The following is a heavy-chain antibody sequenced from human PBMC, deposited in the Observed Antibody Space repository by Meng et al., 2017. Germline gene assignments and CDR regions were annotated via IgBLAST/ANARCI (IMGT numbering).Heavy chain of an antibody. CDR3: ARDEDISAAGKLFGDY. J-gene: IGHJ4*02. CDR2: IDPKNGDT. V-gene: IGHV1-2*06. D-gene: IGHD6-13*01. CDR1: GYNFPDYY. Sequence: QGQLGQSGAEVKKPGASVKVSRKPSGYNFPDYYIHWVRQAPGQGLEWMGRIDPKNGDTHYAQKFQGRVTMTGDTSISTAYMDLSGLRSDDTAVYYCARDEDISAAGKLFGDYWGQGTLVTVSS.